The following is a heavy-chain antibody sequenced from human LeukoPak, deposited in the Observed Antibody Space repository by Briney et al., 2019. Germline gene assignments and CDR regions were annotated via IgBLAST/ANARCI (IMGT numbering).Heavy chain of an antibody. D-gene: IGHD2/OR15-2a*01. V-gene: IGHV1-46*01. J-gene: IGHJ6*03. CDR1: GYTFTSYY. Sequence: ASVKVSCKASGYTFTSYYIHWVRQAPGQGLEWVGVIHPPDGSTTYAQKFQGRITITRDMSTTTAYMELSSVRSEDTAVYYCARFLKNPVNRRGPANYYMDVWGKGTTVTISS. CDR2: IHPPDGST. CDR3: ARFLKNPVNRRGPANYYMDV.